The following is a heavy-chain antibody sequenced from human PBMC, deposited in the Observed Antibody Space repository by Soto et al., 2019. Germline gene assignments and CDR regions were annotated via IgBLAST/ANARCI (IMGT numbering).Heavy chain of an antibody. CDR2: ISGSGGST. J-gene: IGHJ6*02. V-gene: IGHV3-23*01. CDR3: AKARMPYYYYHMDV. Sequence: GGSLRLSCAASGFTFSSYAMTWVRQAPGKGLEWVSVISGSGGSTYFADSVKGRSTISRDNSKNTLYLQMNSLRAEDTAVYYCAKARMPYYYYHMDVWGQGTTVTVSS. CDR1: GFTFSSYA. D-gene: IGHD2-15*01.